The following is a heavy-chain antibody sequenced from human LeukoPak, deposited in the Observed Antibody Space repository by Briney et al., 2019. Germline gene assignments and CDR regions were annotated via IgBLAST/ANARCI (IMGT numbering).Heavy chain of an antibody. J-gene: IGHJ4*02. V-gene: IGHV3-21*01. Sequence: GGSLRLSCAASGFTFSSYSMTWVRQAPGKGLEWVSSMSSGGRDIYYADSVRGRVTISRDNAKNSLYLLMNSLRVEDTAVYYCARDRPTGASRLFVVQWGQGTLVTVSS. D-gene: IGHD3-3*01. CDR3: ARDRPTGASRLFVVQ. CDR2: MSSGGRDI. CDR1: GFTFSSYS.